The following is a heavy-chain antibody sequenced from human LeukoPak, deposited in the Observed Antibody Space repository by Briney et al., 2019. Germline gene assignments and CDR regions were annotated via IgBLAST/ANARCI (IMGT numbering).Heavy chain of an antibody. CDR3: VKDGPHQFGECYFYGMDV. Sequence: PGGSLRLSCAVSGFTFSNYGMHWVRQAPGKGLEGVTIISYDGSKKYYADSVKGRFTISRDNSKNTLYLQMNSLRAEDTAVYYCVKDGPHQFGECYFYGMDVWGQGTTVTVSS. CDR2: ISYDGSKK. CDR1: GFTFSNYG. V-gene: IGHV3-30*18. J-gene: IGHJ6*02. D-gene: IGHD3-10*01.